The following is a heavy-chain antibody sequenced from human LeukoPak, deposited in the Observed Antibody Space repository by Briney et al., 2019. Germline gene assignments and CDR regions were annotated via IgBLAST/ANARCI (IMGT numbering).Heavy chain of an antibody. CDR1: GGSISSSSYY. J-gene: IGHJ4*02. Sequence: SETLSLTCTVSGGSISSSSYYWGWIRQPPGKGLEWIGSIYYSGSTYYNPSLKSRVTISVDTSKNQFSLKLSSVTAADTAVYYCARLIFSRWDLIASGYYFDYWGQGTLVTVSS. D-gene: IGHD1-26*01. V-gene: IGHV4-39*01. CDR2: IYYSGST. CDR3: ARLIFSRWDLIASGYYFDY.